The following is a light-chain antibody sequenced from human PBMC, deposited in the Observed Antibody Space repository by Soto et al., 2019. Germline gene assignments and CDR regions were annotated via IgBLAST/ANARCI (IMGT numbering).Light chain of an antibody. Sequence: EIVLTQSPATLSLSPGDRATLSCRASQSVSNHLGWYQQKPGQAPRLLIYDASNRATAVPARFSGSATATDFTLTNRSLEPEDSEVYYCQKSGTFGPGTRLEIK. J-gene: IGKJ5*01. CDR1: QSVSNH. V-gene: IGKV3-11*01. CDR3: QKSGT. CDR2: DAS.